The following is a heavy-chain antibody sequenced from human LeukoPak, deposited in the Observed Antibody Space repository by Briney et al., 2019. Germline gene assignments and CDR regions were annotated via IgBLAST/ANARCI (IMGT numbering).Heavy chain of an antibody. CDR2: IKSKTDGGTT. D-gene: IGHD3-10*01. CDR1: GFTFTNAC. Sequence: GRSLRLSCAASGFTFTNACMNWARQAPGKGLEWVGHIKSKTDGGTTTYAAPVKGRFTISRDDSKDTLYLQMNNLKTEDTAVYYCTTAYYYGSGSPDHWGQGTLVTVSS. J-gene: IGHJ4*02. CDR3: TTAYYYGSGSPDH. V-gene: IGHV3-15*01.